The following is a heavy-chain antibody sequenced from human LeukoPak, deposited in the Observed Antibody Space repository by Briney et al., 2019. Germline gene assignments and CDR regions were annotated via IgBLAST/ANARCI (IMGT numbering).Heavy chain of an antibody. J-gene: IGHJ3*02. CDR3: ARDPSDYGEGGFDI. CDR1: GFTFSSYA. CDR2: IKQDGSEK. D-gene: IGHD4-17*01. V-gene: IGHV3-7*01. Sequence: GGSLRLSCAASGFTFSSYAMSWVRQAPGKGLEWVAKIKQDGSEKYYVDSVKGRFTISRDNAKNSLWLQMNGLRAEDTAVYYCARDPSDYGEGGFDIWGQGTMVTVSS.